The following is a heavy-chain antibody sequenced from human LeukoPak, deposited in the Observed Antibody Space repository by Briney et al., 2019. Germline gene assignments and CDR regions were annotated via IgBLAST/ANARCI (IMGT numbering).Heavy chain of an antibody. Sequence: PSETLSLTCTVSGGSISSYYWSWIRQPPGKGLEWIGYIYYSGSTNYNPSLKSRVTISVDTSKNQFSLKLSSVTAADTAVYYCARGNYDFWSGPGEIDYWGQGTLVTVSS. J-gene: IGHJ4*02. V-gene: IGHV4-59*01. D-gene: IGHD3-3*01. CDR1: GGSISSYY. CDR3: ARGNYDFWSGPGEIDY. CDR2: IYYSGST.